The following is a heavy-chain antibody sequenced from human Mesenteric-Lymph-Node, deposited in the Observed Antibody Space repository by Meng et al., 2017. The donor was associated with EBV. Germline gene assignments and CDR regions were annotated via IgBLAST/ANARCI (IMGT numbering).Heavy chain of an antibody. CDR1: GGSVSSGSYY. D-gene: IGHD1-20*01. J-gene: IGHJ4*02. Sequence: QVQLQEAGPGLVKPSETLSLTCRVSGGSVSSGSYYWSWIRQPPGKGLEWIGYIYRTGSTDYNPSLNSRVSISIDTSKNQFSLRLTSVTAADTAVYYCARDSGITVTNSFDYWGQGALVTVSS. CDR3: ARDSGITVTNSFDY. V-gene: IGHV4-61*01. CDR2: IYRTGST.